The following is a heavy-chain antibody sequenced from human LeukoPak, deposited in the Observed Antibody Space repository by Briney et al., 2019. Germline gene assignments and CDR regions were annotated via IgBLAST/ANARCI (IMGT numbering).Heavy chain of an antibody. CDR3: AHRRPGSGMVL. Sequence: SGPTLVNPTQTLTLTCTLSGFSVSSTEVGVGWIRQPPGKALEWLALIYWDDEKRYSPSLKRRLVITKDTSKNQVVLTMTNMDLVDTGTYYCAHRRPGSGMVLWGQGTLVIVSS. CDR2: IYWDDEK. D-gene: IGHD5-18*01. CDR1: GFSVSSTEVG. J-gene: IGHJ4*02. V-gene: IGHV2-5*02.